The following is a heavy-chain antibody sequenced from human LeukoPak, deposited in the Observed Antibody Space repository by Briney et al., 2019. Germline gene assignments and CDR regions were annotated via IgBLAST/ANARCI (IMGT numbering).Heavy chain of an antibody. V-gene: IGHV3-33*01. Sequence: GGSLRLSCAASGFSFSSYGVLWVRQAPGKGLQWVAVIYSDGSNKNSADSVRGRFTISRDNSNNALYLQMNSLRADDTAVYYCARGNYYDRSGLDYWGQGTLVTVSS. CDR1: GFSFSSYG. D-gene: IGHD3-22*01. CDR2: IYSDGSNK. CDR3: ARGNYYDRSGLDY. J-gene: IGHJ4*02.